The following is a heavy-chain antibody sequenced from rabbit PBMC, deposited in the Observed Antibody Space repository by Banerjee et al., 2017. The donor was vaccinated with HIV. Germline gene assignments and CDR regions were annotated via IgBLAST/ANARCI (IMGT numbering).Heavy chain of an antibody. J-gene: IGHJ4*01. D-gene: IGHD1-1*01. CDR1: GFSFSSNYY. V-gene: IGHV1S40*01. Sequence: QSLEESGGDLVKPGASLTLTCTASGFSFSSNYYMCWVRQAPGKGLEWIGIIYAGKGSTDYASWVNGRFTISSDNAQNTVDLQMNSLTAADTATYFCARSGGYVSAGDGHFKLWGPGTLVTVS. CDR3: ARSGGYVSAGDGHFKL. CDR2: IYAGKGST.